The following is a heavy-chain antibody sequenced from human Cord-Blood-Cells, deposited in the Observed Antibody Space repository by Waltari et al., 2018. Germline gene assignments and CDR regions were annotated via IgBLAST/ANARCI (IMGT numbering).Heavy chain of an antibody. CDR3: ARRIAAAAWYFDL. V-gene: IGHV4-39*01. Sequence: QLQLQESGPGLVKPSETLSLTCTVSCGSISSSSYYWGWIRQPPGKGLEWIGRIYYSGSTYYNPSLKSRVTISVDTSKNQFSLKLSSVTAADTAVYYCARRIAAAAWYFDLWGRGTLVTVSS. J-gene: IGHJ2*01. CDR1: CGSISSSSYY. CDR2: IYYSGST. D-gene: IGHD6-13*01.